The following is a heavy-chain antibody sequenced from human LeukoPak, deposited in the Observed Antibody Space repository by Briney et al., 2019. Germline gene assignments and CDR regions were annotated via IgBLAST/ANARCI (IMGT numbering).Heavy chain of an antibody. CDR1: GFTFSSYG. V-gene: IGHV3-33*01. Sequence: PGGSLRLSCAASGFTFSSYGMHWVRQAPGKGLEWVAVIWYDGSNKYYADSVKGRFTISRDNSKNTLYLQMNSLRAEDTAVYYCARGGDSSGRPLDYWGQGTLVTVSS. J-gene: IGHJ4*02. CDR3: ARGGDSSGRPLDY. CDR2: IWYDGSNK. D-gene: IGHD6-19*01.